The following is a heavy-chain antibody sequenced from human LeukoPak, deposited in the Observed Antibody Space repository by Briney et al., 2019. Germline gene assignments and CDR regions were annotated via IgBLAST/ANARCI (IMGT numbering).Heavy chain of an antibody. Sequence: HAGGSLRLSCAASGFTFSSYAMNWVRQTPGKGLEWVSAISGRGGRTYYADSVKGRFTISRDNSKNTLYLQMNSLRAEDTAVYYCAKASYGGYVGGYFDYWGQGTLVTVSS. V-gene: IGHV3-23*01. D-gene: IGHD5-12*01. CDR1: GFTFSSYA. CDR2: ISGRGGRT. J-gene: IGHJ4*02. CDR3: AKASYGGYVGGYFDY.